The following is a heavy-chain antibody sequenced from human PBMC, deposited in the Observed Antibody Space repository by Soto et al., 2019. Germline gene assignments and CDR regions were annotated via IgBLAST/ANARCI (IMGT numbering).Heavy chain of an antibody. CDR3: AKDRGEEGLKFLEWFGGMDV. CDR2: MKNDGTT. Sequence: PGGSLRLSCAASGFTVSNYCMNWVRQAPGKGLLWVSHMKNDGTTSYADSVEGRFTVSRDDAKNSFYLQMNSLRADDTAVYYCAKDRGEEGLKFLEWFGGMDVWGHGTTVTVSS. CDR1: GFTVSNYC. V-gene: IGHV3-74*01. D-gene: IGHD3-3*01. J-gene: IGHJ6*02.